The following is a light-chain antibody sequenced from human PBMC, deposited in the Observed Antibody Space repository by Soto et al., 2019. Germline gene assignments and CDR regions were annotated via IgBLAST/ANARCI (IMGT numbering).Light chain of an antibody. CDR3: QQYNNWPPIP. CDR2: GAS. V-gene: IGKV3-15*01. J-gene: IGKJ5*01. CDR1: QSVRSN. Sequence: EVVMTQSPATLSVSPGERVTLSCRGGQSVRSNLAWYQQKPGQSPRLLIYGASTRATGIPARFSRSVSGTEFTLTISSLQSEDFAVYYCQQYNNWPPIPFGQGTRLEIK.